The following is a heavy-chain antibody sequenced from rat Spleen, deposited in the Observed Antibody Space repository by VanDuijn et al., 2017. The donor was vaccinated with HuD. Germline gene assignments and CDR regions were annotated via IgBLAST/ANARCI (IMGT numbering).Heavy chain of an antibody. Sequence: EVQLQESGPGLVKPSQSLSLTCSVTGYSITRNYWGWIRKFPRNKMEWMGYISYSGSTNYNPSLKSRISITRDTSKNQFFLQLNSVTTEDTATYYCARYRTGVDYFDYWGQVVMVTVSS. CDR2: ISYSGST. D-gene: IGHD4-3*01. V-gene: IGHV3-1*01. J-gene: IGHJ2*01. CDR1: GYSITRNY. CDR3: ARYRTGVDYFDY.